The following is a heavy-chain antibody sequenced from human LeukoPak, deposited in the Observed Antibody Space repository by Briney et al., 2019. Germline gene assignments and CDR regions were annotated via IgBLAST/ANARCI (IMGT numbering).Heavy chain of an antibody. V-gene: IGHV1-69*04. CDR2: IILILGIA. CDR1: GCTFTSYA. CDR3: ARGALLLPFDY. Sequence: ASVKLSCKASGCTFTSYAISWARQARGQGLEWRGRIILILGIANYAQKFQGRVMTAADKSTRTAHMQLGRLRSEDTAVYYCARGALLLPFDYWGQGTLVTVSS. D-gene: IGHD2-15*01. J-gene: IGHJ4*02.